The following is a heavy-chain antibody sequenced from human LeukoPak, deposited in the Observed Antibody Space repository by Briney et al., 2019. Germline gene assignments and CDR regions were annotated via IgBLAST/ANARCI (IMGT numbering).Heavy chain of an antibody. V-gene: IGHV4-4*07. CDR3: ASGLDRDAFDI. CDR2: IYASGST. J-gene: IGHJ3*02. D-gene: IGHD6-19*01. CDR1: GGSISSYY. Sequence: SETLSLTCTVSGGSISSYYWSWIRQPAGKGLEWLGRIYASGSTNYNPSLKSRVTISVDTSKNQFSLKLSSVTAADTAVYYCASGLDRDAFDIWGQGTMVTVSS.